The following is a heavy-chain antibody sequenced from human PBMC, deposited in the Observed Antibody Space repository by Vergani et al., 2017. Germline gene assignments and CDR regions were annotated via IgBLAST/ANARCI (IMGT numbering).Heavy chain of an antibody. CDR1: GFTFSSYS. D-gene: IGHD1-26*01. CDR3: ARDLGIVGAPYYYYYYGMDV. V-gene: IGHV3-48*01. J-gene: IGHJ6*02. CDR2: ISSSSSTI. Sequence: EVQLVESGGGLVQPGGSLRLSCAASGFTFSSYSMNWVRQAPGKGLEWVSYISSSSSTIYYADSVKGRFTISRDNAKNSLYLQMNSLRAEDTAVYYCARDLGIVGAPYYYYYYGMDVWGQGTTVTVSS.